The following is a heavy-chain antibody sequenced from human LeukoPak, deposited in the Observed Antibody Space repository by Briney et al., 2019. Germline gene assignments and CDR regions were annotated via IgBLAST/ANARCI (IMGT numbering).Heavy chain of an antibody. CDR1: GGSFSSSA. V-gene: IGHV1-69*01. J-gene: IGHJ4*02. CDR2: IIPFYGST. D-gene: IGHD6-25*01. Sequence: SVNVSCKASGGSFSSSAISWVRQAPGQGLEWMGAIIPFYGSTNYARKFQGRLTITVDESTNTVSMDLSNLRCDDTAIYYCASLGYQMSEFDSWGPGTLITVSS. CDR3: ASLGYQMSEFDS.